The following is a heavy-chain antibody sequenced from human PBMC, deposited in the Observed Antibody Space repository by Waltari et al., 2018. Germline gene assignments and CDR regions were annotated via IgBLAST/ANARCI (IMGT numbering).Heavy chain of an antibody. J-gene: IGHJ4*02. CDR2: IRYDGSNK. V-gene: IGHV3-30*02. D-gene: IGHD3-10*01. Sequence: QVQLVESGGGVVQPGGSLRLSCAASGFPFSSYGMHWVRQAPGKGLEWVAFIRYDGSNKYYADSVKGRFTISRDNSKNTLYLQMNSLRAEDTAVYYCAKIGEGAGQTDYWGQGTLVTVSS. CDR3: AKIGEGAGQTDY. CDR1: GFPFSSYG.